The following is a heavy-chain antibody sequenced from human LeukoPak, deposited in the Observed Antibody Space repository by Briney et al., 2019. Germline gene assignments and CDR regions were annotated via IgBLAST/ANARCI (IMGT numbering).Heavy chain of an antibody. J-gene: IGHJ4*02. Sequence: GGPLRLSCGASGFIFSSYWMHWVRPAPGKALVEVSRINSAGSSTTYADSVKGRVTISRDNAKNTLYLQINRLRAEDTAVYYCARDLGSYDYWGQGTLVTVSS. CDR1: GFIFSSYW. D-gene: IGHD1-26*01. V-gene: IGHV3-74*01. CDR3: ARDLGSYDY. CDR2: INSAGSST.